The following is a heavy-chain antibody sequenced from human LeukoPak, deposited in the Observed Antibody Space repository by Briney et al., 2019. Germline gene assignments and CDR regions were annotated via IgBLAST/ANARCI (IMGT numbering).Heavy chain of an antibody. V-gene: IGHV3-21*01. CDR2: ISSSSSYI. J-gene: IGHJ4*02. D-gene: IGHD6-19*01. Sequence: GGSLRLSCAASGFTFSSYSMNWVRQAPGKGLEWVSSISSSSSYIYYADSVKGRFTISRDNAKNSLYLQMNSLRAEDTAVYYCARDSVRYPGIAVAEDRDYWGQGTLVTVPS. CDR1: GFTFSSYS. CDR3: ARDSVRYPGIAVAEDRDY.